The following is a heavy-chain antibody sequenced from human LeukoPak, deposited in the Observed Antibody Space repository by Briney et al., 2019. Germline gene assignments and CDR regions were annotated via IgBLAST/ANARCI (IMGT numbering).Heavy chain of an antibody. Sequence: GGSLRLSCAASGFTFSSYGMTWVRQAPGKGLEWVSYISSSSSTIYYADSVKGRFTISRDNAKNTLYLQMNSLRAEDTAVYYCAKGGGYFDWLLTDYYYYYMDVWGKGTTVTISS. J-gene: IGHJ6*03. V-gene: IGHV3-48*01. D-gene: IGHD3-9*01. CDR1: GFTFSSYG. CDR2: ISSSSSTI. CDR3: AKGGGYFDWLLTDYYYYYMDV.